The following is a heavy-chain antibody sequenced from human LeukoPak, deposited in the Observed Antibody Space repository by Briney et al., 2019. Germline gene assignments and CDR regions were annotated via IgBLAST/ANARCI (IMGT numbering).Heavy chain of an antibody. J-gene: IGHJ3*02. CDR3: ARPMVGGVIHAFDI. D-gene: IGHD3-10*01. V-gene: IGHV1-2*02. CDR2: INPNSGGR. Sequence: GASVKVSCKASGYTFIDYYMHWVRQAPGQGLEWLGCINPNSGGRNYAQKFQGRVTMTRDTSISTAYMELSRLGSDDTAVYYCARPMVGGVIHAFDIWGQGTTVTVSS. CDR1: GYTFIDYY.